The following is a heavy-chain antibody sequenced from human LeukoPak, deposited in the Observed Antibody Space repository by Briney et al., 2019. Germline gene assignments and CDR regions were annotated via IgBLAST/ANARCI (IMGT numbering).Heavy chain of an antibody. CDR3: AKGPSGYCSSTSCYKWFDP. Sequence: GGSLRLSCAASGFTFSSYGMHWVRQAPGTGLEWVAFIRYDGSNKYYADSVKGRFTISRDNSKNTLYLQMNSLRAEDTAVYYCAKGPSGYCSSTSCYKWFDPWGQGTLVTVSS. D-gene: IGHD2-2*02. V-gene: IGHV3-30*02. CDR2: IRYDGSNK. CDR1: GFTFSSYG. J-gene: IGHJ5*02.